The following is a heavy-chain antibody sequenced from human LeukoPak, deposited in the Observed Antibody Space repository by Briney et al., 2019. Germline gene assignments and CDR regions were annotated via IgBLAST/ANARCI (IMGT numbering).Heavy chain of an antibody. J-gene: IGHJ4*02. CDR3: TRRRDYGDS. CDR1: GFTISDYY. V-gene: IGHV3-11*01. Sequence: GGSLRLSCAASGFTISDYYMSWIRQAPGKGLEWIAYISSSVSTIYYTDSVKGRFTISRDNANNSLYLQMDSLRAEDTAVYYCTRRRDYGDSWGQGTLVTVSS. CDR2: ISSSVSTI.